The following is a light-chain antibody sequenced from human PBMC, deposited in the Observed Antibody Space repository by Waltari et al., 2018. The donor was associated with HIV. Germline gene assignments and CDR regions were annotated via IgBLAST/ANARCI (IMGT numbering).Light chain of an antibody. Sequence: ENVLTQSPGTLPLSAGERATLSCRASQSVRSRYLAWYQQKPGLAPRLLIYGASGRATGIPDRFSGSGSGTDFTLTISSLQPEDFATYYCQQSYSTLPLTFGGGTKVEIK. V-gene: IGKV3-20*01. J-gene: IGKJ4*01. CDR2: GAS. CDR1: QSVRSRY. CDR3: QQSYSTLPLT.